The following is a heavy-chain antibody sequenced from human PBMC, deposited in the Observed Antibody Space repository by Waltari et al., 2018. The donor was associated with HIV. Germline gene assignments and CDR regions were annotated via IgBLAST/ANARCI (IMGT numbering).Heavy chain of an antibody. Sequence: EVQLVESGGGLVQPGGSLRLSCAASGLAFSDYHMDWVRQAPGKSLEWVGRIRNKPSSYTTEYAASVKGRFSISRDDSRTSLYLQMNSLKTEDTAVYYCTTSAIGNIFDNWGQGTLVTVSS. CDR1: GLAFSDYH. D-gene: IGHD1-1*01. V-gene: IGHV3-72*01. CDR2: IRNKPSSYTT. J-gene: IGHJ4*02. CDR3: TTSAIGNIFDN.